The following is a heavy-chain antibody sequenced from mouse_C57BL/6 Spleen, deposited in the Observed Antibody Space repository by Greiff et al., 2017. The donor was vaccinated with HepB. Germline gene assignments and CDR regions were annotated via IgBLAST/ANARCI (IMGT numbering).Heavy chain of an antibody. CDR1: GFTFSDYG. CDR3: AKEGTYYGSMDY. V-gene: IGHV5-17*01. CDR2: ISSGSSTI. Sequence: EVKLVESGGGLVKPGGSLKLSCAASGFTFSDYGMHWVRQAPEKGLEWVAYISSGSSTIYYADTVKGRFTISRDNAKNTLFLQMTSLRSEDTAMYYCAKEGTYYGSMDYWGQGTSVTVSS. D-gene: IGHD2-10*01. J-gene: IGHJ4*01.